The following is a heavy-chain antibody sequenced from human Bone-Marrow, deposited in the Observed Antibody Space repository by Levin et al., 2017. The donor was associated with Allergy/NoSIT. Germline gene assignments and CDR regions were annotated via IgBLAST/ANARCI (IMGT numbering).Heavy chain of an antibody. CDR2: IYWDDDK. V-gene: IGHV2-5*02. D-gene: IGHD6-6*01. CDR1: GFSLSTSGVG. CDR3: AQRVKYSSSSGRFNWFDP. J-gene: IGHJ5*02. Sequence: ASGPTLVKPPQTLTLTCTFSGFSLSTSGVGVGWIRQPPGKALEWLALIYWDDDKRYSPSLKSRLTITKDTSKNQVVLTMTNMDPVDTATYYCAQRVKYSSSSGRFNWFDPWGQGTLVTVSS.